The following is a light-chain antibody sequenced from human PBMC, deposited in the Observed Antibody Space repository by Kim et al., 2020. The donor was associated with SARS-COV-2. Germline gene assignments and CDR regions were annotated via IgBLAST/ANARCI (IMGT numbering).Light chain of an antibody. CDR1: QDIGNF. CDR3: QSYATALLT. V-gene: IGKV1-27*01. Sequence: ASIGDRVTITCRASQDIGNFLAWYQQKPGKGPTLLIYTTSTLESGVPSRFSGSGSGTDFTLTISSLQPEDIATYYCQSYATALLTFGAGTKVDIK. CDR2: TTS. J-gene: IGKJ4*01.